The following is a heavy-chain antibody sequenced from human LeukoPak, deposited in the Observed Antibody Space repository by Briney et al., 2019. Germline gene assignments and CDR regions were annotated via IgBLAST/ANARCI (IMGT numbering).Heavy chain of an antibody. CDR3: ATLDDFWSGYPNSDY. Sequence: GGSLRLSCAASGFTFDDYAMHWVRQPPGKGLEWVSGITWNSDSIGYADSVKGRFTISRDNAKNSLYLQMNSLRAEDTAVYYCATLDDFWSGYPNSDYWGQGTLVTVSS. CDR2: ITWNSDSI. D-gene: IGHD3-3*01. CDR1: GFTFDDYA. J-gene: IGHJ4*02. V-gene: IGHV3-9*01.